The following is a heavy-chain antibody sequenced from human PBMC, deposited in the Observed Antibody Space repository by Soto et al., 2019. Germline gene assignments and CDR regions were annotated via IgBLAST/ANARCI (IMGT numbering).Heavy chain of an antibody. CDR2: TFFRSKWYN. D-gene: IGHD2-15*01. V-gene: IGHV6-1*01. J-gene: IGHJ4*02. Sequence: SQTLSLTCGISGDSVSSNNVAWNWIRQSPSRGLEWLGRTFFRSKWYNEYAASVKSRIAINPDTSQNQFSLQLNSVTPDDTAVYYCAKAGLYCSGATCFYLDYWGQGILVTVSS. CDR3: AKAGLYCSGATCFYLDY. CDR1: GDSVSSNNVA.